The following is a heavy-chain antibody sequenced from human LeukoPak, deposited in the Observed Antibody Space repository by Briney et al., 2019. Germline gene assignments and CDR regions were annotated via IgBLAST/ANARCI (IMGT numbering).Heavy chain of an antibody. D-gene: IGHD2-2*03. V-gene: IGHV4-61*01. CDR2: IYYSGST. J-gene: IGHJ4*02. CDR1: GGSVSSGSYY. CDR3: ASGHCSSTSCSYFDY. Sequence: SETLSLTCTVSGGSVSSGSYYWSWIRQPPGKGLEWIGSIYYSGSTNYNPSLKSRVTISVDTSKNQFSLKLSSVTAAGTAVYYCASGHCSSTSCSYFDYWGQGTLVTVSS.